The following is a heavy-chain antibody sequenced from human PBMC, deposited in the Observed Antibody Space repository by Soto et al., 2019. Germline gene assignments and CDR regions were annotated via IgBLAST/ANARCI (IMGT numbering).Heavy chain of an antibody. D-gene: IGHD5-12*01. CDR1: GASVAGGSYY. Sequence: PSETLSLTCSVSGASVAGGSYYWSWVRQPPGKGLEWIGYIPSRGRPFYNPSLTSRGTISADTSKNQLSLQLTSVTAADTAVYYCARDTYSGYDFGLWGQGTLVIVSS. CDR3: ARDTYSGYDFGL. CDR2: IPSRGRP. J-gene: IGHJ5*02. V-gene: IGHV4-30-4*01.